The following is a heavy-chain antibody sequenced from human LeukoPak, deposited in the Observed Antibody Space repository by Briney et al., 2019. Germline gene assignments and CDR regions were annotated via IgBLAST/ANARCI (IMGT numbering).Heavy chain of an antibody. CDR3: ARHGSSYSFDC. V-gene: IGHV4-61*01. Sequence: PSETLSLTCTVSGGSVSSGSYYWGWIRQPPGKGLDWIGYIHYGGSTNYNPSLKSRVTISVDTSKNQFSLKLSSVAAADTAVYYCARHGSSYSFDCWGQGTLVTVSS. CDR2: IHYGGST. J-gene: IGHJ4*02. D-gene: IGHD6-13*01. CDR1: GGSVSSGSYY.